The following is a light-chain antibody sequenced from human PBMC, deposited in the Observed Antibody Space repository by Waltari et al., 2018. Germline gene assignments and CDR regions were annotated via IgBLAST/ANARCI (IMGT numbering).Light chain of an antibody. CDR1: QRVYTD. CDR2: EGK. CDR3: QHRHNWPPEFT. J-gene: IGKJ4*01. Sequence: EVVLTQSPATLSLSPGDTAPLPCRASQRVYTDLAWYQQTPGQPPRLLIYEGKYRATGIPARFSGSGSGTDFTLTISSLEPADFALYFCQHRHNWPPEFTFGGGTKVEI. V-gene: IGKV3-11*01.